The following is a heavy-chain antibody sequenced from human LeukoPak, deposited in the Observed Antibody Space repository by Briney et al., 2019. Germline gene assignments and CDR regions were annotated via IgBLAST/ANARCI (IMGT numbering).Heavy chain of an antibody. D-gene: IGHD2-21*01. V-gene: IGHV1-2*02. J-gene: IGHJ4*02. CDR1: GYSFTAYY. CDR3: ARAGELDY. Sequence: VKVSCTASGYSFTAYYMNWVRQAPGQGLEWMGWINPNSGGANYAQKFQGRVTMTRDTSISTAYMELNRLRSDDSAVYYCARAGELDYWGQGTLVTVSS. CDR2: INPNSGGA.